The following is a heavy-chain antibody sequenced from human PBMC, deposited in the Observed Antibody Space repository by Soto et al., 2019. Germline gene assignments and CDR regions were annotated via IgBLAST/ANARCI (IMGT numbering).Heavy chain of an antibody. Sequence: QVQLVESGGGVVQPGRSLRLSCAASGFTFSSYGMHWVRQAPGKGLEWVAVISYDGSNKYYADSVKGRFTISRDNSKNTLYLQMNSLRAEDTAVYYCAMGNDCWSGYYTSYYGMHVWGQGTTVTVSS. CDR3: AMGNDCWSGYYTSYYGMHV. J-gene: IGHJ6*02. CDR2: ISYDGSNK. V-gene: IGHV3-30*03. CDR1: GFTFSSYG. D-gene: IGHD3-3*01.